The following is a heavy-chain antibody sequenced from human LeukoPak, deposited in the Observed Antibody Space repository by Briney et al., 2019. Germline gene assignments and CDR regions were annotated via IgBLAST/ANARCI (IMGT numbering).Heavy chain of an antibody. V-gene: IGHV3-74*01. D-gene: IGHD1-20*01. J-gene: IGHJ4*02. CDR2: TNSDGSRT. CDR3: VTELITGTAI. Sequence: GGSLRLSCTASGFTFSNYWMFWVRQAPGRGLVFVSRTNSDGSRTDYADSVKGRFTVSGDNAQNTLYLQMNSLRADDTAVYYCVTELITGTAIWGQGTLVTVSS. CDR1: GFTFSNYW.